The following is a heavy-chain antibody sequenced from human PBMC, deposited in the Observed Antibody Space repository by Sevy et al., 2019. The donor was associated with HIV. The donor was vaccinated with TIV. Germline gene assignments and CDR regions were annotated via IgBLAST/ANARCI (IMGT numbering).Heavy chain of an antibody. CDR2: ISSSSSTI. V-gene: IGHV3-48*02. CDR1: GFTFSSYS. J-gene: IGHJ3*02. D-gene: IGHD1-26*01. Sequence: GGSLRLSCAASGFTFSSYSMNWVRQAPGKGLEWVSYISSSSSTIYYADSVKGRFTISRDNAKNSLYLQMNSLRDEDTAVYYCARGSLVGRDDVFDIWGQGTMVTVSS. CDR3: ARGSLVGRDDVFDI.